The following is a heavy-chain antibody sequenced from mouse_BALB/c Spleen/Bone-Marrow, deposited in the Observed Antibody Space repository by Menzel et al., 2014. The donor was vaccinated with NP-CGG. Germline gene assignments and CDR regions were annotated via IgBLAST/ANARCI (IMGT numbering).Heavy chain of an antibody. Sequence: DVKLVESGGGLVKPGESLKLSCAASGFTFSSYAMSWVRQTPEKRLEWVATISSGGSYTYYPDSVKGRFTISRDNAKNTLYLQMSSLRSEDTAMYYCARHGITRLLDYWGQGTTLTVSS. V-gene: IGHV5-9-3*01. D-gene: IGHD2-4*01. CDR3: ARHGITRLLDY. CDR2: ISSGGSYT. J-gene: IGHJ2*01. CDR1: GFTFSSYA.